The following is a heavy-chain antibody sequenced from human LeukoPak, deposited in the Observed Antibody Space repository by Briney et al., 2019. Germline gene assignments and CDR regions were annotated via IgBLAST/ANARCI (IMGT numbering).Heavy chain of an antibody. Sequence: SETLSLTCTVSGGSISSYYWSWIWQPPGKGLEWIGYIYYSGSTNYNPSLKSRVTISVDTSKNQFSLKLSSVTAADTAVYYCARERYYGSGSYRQGNYYYMDVWGKGTTVTISS. CDR2: IYYSGST. D-gene: IGHD3-10*01. J-gene: IGHJ6*03. V-gene: IGHV4-59*01. CDR3: ARERYYGSGSYRQGNYYYMDV. CDR1: GGSISSYY.